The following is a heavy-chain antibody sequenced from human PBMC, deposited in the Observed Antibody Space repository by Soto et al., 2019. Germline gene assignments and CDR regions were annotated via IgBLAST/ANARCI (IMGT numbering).Heavy chain of an antibody. V-gene: IGHV4-31*03. Sequence: QVQLQESGPGLVKPSQTLSLTCTVSGGSISSGGYYWSWIRQHPGKGLEWIGYIYYSGSTYYNPSPKSRVNISVDTSKKQFSLKLSSVTAADTAVYFWARDGGPDAFDIWGQGTMVTGSS. J-gene: IGHJ3*02. CDR3: ARDGGPDAFDI. CDR1: GGSISSGGYY. D-gene: IGHD1-26*01. CDR2: IYYSGST.